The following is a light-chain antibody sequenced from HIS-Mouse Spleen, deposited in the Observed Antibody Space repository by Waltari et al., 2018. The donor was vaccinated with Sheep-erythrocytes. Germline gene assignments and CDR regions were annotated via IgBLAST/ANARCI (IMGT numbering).Light chain of an antibody. CDR2: DVS. CDR1: SSDVGGYNY. V-gene: IGLV2-11*01. CDR3: CSYAGSYNHV. Sequence: QSALTQPRSVSGSPGQSVTISCTGTSSDVGGYNYVSCYQQHPGKAPKPMIYDVSKRPSGVPDRFSGSKSGNTASLTISGLQAEDEADYYCCSYAGSYNHVFATGTKVTVL. J-gene: IGLJ1*01.